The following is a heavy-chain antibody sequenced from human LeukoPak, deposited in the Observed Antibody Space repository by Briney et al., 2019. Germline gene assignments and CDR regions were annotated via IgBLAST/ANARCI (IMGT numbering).Heavy chain of an antibody. D-gene: IGHD6-19*01. V-gene: IGHV3-33*01. CDR2: IWYDGRTK. CDR3: ARESGRIAVAGGPGY. J-gene: IGHJ4*02. CDR1: GFTFSNYG. Sequence: PGGSLRLSCEVSGFTFSNYGMHWVRQAPGKGLEWVALIWYDGRTKFHADSVKGRFTISRDNFENTLYLQMSSLRVEDTAVYYCARESGRIAVAGGPGYWGQGTLVTVSS.